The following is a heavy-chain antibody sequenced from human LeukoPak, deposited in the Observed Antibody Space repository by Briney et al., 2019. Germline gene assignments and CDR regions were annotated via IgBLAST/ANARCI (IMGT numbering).Heavy chain of an antibody. Sequence: SVKVSCKASGFTFTSSAVQWVRQARGQRLEWIGWIVVGSGNTNYAQKFQERVTITRDMSTSTAYMELSSLRSEDTAVYYCAADAAYSSSWFDYYYYYMDVWGKGTTVTVSS. D-gene: IGHD6-13*01. CDR3: AADAAYSSSWFDYYYYYMDV. V-gene: IGHV1-58*01. CDR2: IVVGSGNT. J-gene: IGHJ6*03. CDR1: GFTFTSSA.